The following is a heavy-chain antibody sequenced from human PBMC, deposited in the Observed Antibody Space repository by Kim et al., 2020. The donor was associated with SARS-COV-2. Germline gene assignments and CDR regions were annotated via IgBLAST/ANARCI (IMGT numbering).Heavy chain of an antibody. J-gene: IGHJ4*02. V-gene: IGHV1-18*04. Sequence: ASVKVSCEASGYTFTSYGINWVRQAPGQGPEWMGWISAYNGKTNYAQKVQGRISMITDTSTTTAYMELRNLTSDDTAVYYCARVIPAPLGLHAGDYWGQGAVVTVSS. CDR1: GYTFTSYG. D-gene: IGHD2-2*01. CDR3: ARVIPAPLGLHAGDY. CDR2: ISAYNGKT.